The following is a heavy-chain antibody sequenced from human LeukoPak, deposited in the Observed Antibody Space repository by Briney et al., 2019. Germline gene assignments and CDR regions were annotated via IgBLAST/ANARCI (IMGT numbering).Heavy chain of an antibody. CDR2: IYYSGST. J-gene: IGHJ5*02. CDR1: GGSISSGGYY. Sequence: SQTLSLTCTVSGGSISSGGYYWCWIRQHPGKGLEWIGYIYYSGSTYYNPSLNSRLIISVDTSKNQFSLKLSSVTAADTAVYYCARGAPGVADWFDPWGQGTLVTVSS. D-gene: IGHD6-19*01. V-gene: IGHV4-31*03. CDR3: ARGAPGVADWFDP.